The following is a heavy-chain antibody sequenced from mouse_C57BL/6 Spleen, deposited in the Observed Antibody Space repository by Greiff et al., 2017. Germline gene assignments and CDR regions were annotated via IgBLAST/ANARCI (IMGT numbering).Heavy chain of an antibody. J-gene: IGHJ3*01. Sequence: VQLQQSGAELMKPGASVKLSCKATGYTFTGYWKGRVKQSPGRGLEWFGEILPGSGSTNYNEKFKGKATFTADTSSNPAYMQLSSLTTAASAIYYGAAYYSNRAWFAYWGQGTLVTVSA. CDR2: ILPGSGST. V-gene: IGHV1-9*01. CDR1: GYTFTGYW. CDR3: AAYYSNRAWFAY. D-gene: IGHD2-5*01.